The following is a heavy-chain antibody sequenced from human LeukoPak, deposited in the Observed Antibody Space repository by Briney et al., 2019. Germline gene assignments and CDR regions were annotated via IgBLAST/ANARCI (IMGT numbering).Heavy chain of an antibody. CDR1: GFTFDSYA. D-gene: IGHD3-10*02. J-gene: IGHJ3*01. Sequence: GGSLRLSCAASGFTFDSYAMNWVRQAPGKGLEWVSYIRGGGAGARYAEPVKGRFTISRDNAKNTLYLQMDSLSVEDTATYYCAKCSATCYNDAFDVWGRGTMVTVSS. CDR3: AKCSATCYNDAFDV. CDR2: IRGGGAGA. V-gene: IGHV3-23*01.